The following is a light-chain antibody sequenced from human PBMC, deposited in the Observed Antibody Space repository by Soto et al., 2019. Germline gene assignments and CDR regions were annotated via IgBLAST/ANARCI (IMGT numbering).Light chain of an antibody. Sequence: EIVMTQSPATLSVSPGERATLSCRASQSVSSNLAWYQQKPGQTPRLLIYGASTRAPGIPARFSGSGSGTEFTLTISSLQSEDFEVYYCQQYNSWPPWTFGQGTKVDIK. CDR2: GAS. V-gene: IGKV3-15*01. CDR1: QSVSSN. J-gene: IGKJ1*01. CDR3: QQYNSWPPWT.